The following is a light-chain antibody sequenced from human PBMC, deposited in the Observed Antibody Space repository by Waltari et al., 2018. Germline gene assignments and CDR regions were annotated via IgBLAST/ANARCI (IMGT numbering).Light chain of an antibody. V-gene: IGKV3-15*01. CDR1: QSVTHN. J-gene: IGKJ1*01. Sequence: EIVMTQSPATLSISPGERAPLSCRASQSVTHNLAWYQQKPGQAPRLLIYGTSTRATGVPARFSGSGSGTEFTLTISDMQSEDFAVYYCQQYNNWPPWTFGQGTKVEIK. CDR3: QQYNNWPPWT. CDR2: GTS.